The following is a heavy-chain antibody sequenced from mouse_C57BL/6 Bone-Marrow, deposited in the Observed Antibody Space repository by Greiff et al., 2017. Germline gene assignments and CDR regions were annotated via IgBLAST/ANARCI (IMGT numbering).Heavy chain of an antibody. Sequence: LQESGAELVKPGASVKLSCKASGYTFTSYWMHWVKQRPGQGLEWIGMIHPNSGSTNYNEKFKSKATLTVDKSSSTAYMQLSSLTSEDSAVYYCARWELCGFAYWGQGTLVTVSA. V-gene: IGHV1-64*01. CDR1: GYTFTSYW. D-gene: IGHD1-1*02. CDR3: ARWELCGFAY. CDR2: IHPNSGST. J-gene: IGHJ3*01.